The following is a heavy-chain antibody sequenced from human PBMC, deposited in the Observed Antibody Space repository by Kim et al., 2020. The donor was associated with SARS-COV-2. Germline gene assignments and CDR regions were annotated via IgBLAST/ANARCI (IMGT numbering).Heavy chain of an antibody. Sequence: KYSRKFQGRDTITRDTSASTAYMELSSLRSEDTAVYYCARGGSGSYPFDYWGRGTLITVSS. J-gene: IGHJ4*02. V-gene: IGHV1-3*01. CDR3: ARGGSGSYPFDY. D-gene: IGHD3-10*01.